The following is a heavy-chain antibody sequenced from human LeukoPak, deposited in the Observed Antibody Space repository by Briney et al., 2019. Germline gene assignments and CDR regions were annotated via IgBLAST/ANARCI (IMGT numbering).Heavy chain of an antibody. CDR2: ISVYNGKT. CDR1: GYTFNSYG. D-gene: IGHD2-2*02. CDR3: AREGFCGRRTCYTRERHFDN. Sequence: ASVKVSRKASGYTFNSYGISWVRQAPGQGLEWMGWISVYNGKTNYAQKLQGRVTMTTDTSTSTAYMELRSLRSDDTAVYYCAREGFCGRRTCYTRERHFDNWGQGTLVTVSS. J-gene: IGHJ4*02. V-gene: IGHV1-18*01.